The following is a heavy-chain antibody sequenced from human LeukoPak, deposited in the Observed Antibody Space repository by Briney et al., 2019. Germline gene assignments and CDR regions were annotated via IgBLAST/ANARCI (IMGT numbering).Heavy chain of an antibody. Sequence: GGSLRLSCAASGFTFSNYAMSWVRQAPGKGLEWVSAISGSGHNTYHADSVKGRFTISRDNSKNTLYLQMNSLRADDTAVYYCAKDLKPGALDYWGQGTLVTVSS. J-gene: IGHJ4*02. V-gene: IGHV3-23*01. CDR3: AKDLKPGALDY. CDR2: ISGSGHNT. D-gene: IGHD3-10*01. CDR1: GFTFSNYA.